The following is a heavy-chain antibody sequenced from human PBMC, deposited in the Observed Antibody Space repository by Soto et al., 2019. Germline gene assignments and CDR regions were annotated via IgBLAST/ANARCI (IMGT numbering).Heavy chain of an antibody. CDR3: ARHVGVTGTRGFDY. J-gene: IGHJ4*02. Sequence: QVQLQESGPGLVKPSGTLSLTCDVSGYSISSTYWWSWVRQSPLEGLEWIGEIYPTTGRANYNPSLRSRVTISADSSKNQFSLNLRSVTAAYTAVYYCARHVGVTGTRGFDYWGQGIPVSVSS. D-gene: IGHD1-1*01. CDR1: GYSISSTYW. V-gene: IGHV4-4*02. CDR2: IYPTTGRA.